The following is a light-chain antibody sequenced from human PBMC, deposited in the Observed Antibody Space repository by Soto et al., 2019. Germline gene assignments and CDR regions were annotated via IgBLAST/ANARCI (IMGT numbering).Light chain of an antibody. Sequence: QSALTQPASVSGSPGQSITISCTGTRSDVGGYNYVSWYQQHPGKAPKLMIYEVSNRPSGVSNRFSGSKSGNTASLTISGLQAEDEADYYCNSYTSTSSWVFGGGTKLTVL. V-gene: IGLV2-14*01. CDR1: RSDVGGYNY. J-gene: IGLJ3*02. CDR3: NSYTSTSSWV. CDR2: EVS.